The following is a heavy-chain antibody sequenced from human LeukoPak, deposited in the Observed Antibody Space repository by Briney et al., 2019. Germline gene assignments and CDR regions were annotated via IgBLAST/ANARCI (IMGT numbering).Heavy chain of an antibody. J-gene: IGHJ3*02. CDR1: GYSFTSYW. V-gene: IGHV5-51*01. Sequence: GESLKISCKGSGYSFTSYWIGWVRRMPGKGLEWMGIIYPGDSDTRYSPSFQGQVTISADKSISTAYLQWSSLKASDTAMYYCARPGGVVVPAVKGAFDIWGQGTMVTVSS. D-gene: IGHD2-2*01. CDR3: ARPGGVVVPAVKGAFDI. CDR2: IYPGDSDT.